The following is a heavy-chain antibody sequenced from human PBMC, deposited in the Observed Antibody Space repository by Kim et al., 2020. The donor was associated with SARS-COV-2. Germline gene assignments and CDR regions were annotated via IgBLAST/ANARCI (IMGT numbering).Heavy chain of an antibody. CDR3: SAAVVRGAIVTGGMDV. CDR1: GFTVSSNY. CDR2: IYSGGST. Sequence: GGSLRLSCAASGFTVSSNYMSWVRQAPGKGLEWVSDIYSGGSTYYADSVKGRFTISSDNSKNTLYLQLNSLITADTAVYYCSAAVVRGAIVTGGMDVCG. D-gene: IGHD3-10*01. J-gene: IGHJ6*02. V-gene: IGHV3-53*01.